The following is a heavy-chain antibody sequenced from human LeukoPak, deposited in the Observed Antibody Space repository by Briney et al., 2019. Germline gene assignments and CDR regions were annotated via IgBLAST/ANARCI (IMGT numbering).Heavy chain of an antibody. D-gene: IGHD3-10*01. CDR1: GGSIINYY. CDR2: IHISGTT. Sequence: SETLSLTCSVSGGSIINYYWSWIRQAPGKGLEWIVHIHISGTTNYNPSLKSRVTISVDTSKNQFSLKLTSVTAADTAVVYCARQAYGSGSYERPFDFWGQGILVTVCS. V-gene: IGHV4-4*09. CDR3: ARQAYGSGSYERPFDF. J-gene: IGHJ4*02.